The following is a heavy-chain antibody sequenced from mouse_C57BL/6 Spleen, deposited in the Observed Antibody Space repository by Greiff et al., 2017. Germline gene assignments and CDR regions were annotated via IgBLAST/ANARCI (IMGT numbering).Heavy chain of an antibody. Sequence: VQLQQPGAELVKPGASVKLSCKASGYTFPSYWMHWVKQRPGRGLEWIGRIDPNSGGTKYNEKFKSKATLTVDKPSSTAYMQLSILTSEDSAVYYCARSGHYYDYPWFAYWGQGTLVTVSA. CDR2: IDPNSGGT. V-gene: IGHV1-72*01. CDR3: ARSGHYYDYPWFAY. D-gene: IGHD2-4*01. CDR1: GYTFPSYW. J-gene: IGHJ3*01.